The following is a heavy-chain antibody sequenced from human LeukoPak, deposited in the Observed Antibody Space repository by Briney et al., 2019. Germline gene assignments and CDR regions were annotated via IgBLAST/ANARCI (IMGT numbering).Heavy chain of an antibody. CDR1: GFIFSSYS. CDR3: ARLVSSITTFDY. CDR2: ISSSSSYI. D-gene: IGHD3-22*01. V-gene: IGHV3-21*01. J-gene: IGHJ4*02. Sequence: GGSLRLSCAASGFIFSSYSMNWVRQAPGKGLEWVSSISSSSSYIYYADSVKGRFTISRDNAKNSLYLQMNSLRAEDTAVYYCARLVSSITTFDYWGQGTLVTVSS.